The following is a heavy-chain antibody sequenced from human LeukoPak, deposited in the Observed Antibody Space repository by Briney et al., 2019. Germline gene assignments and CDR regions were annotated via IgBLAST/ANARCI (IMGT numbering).Heavy chain of an antibody. Sequence: PSGTLSLTCTVSGGSISSYYWSWIRQPPGKGLEWIGYIYYSGSTNYNPSLKSRVTISVDTSKNQFSLKLSSVTAAGTAVYYCARDTYYYDSSGYKYYFDYWGQGTLVTVSS. CDR1: GGSISSYY. CDR3: ARDTYYYDSSGYKYYFDY. D-gene: IGHD3-22*01. CDR2: IYYSGST. V-gene: IGHV4-59*01. J-gene: IGHJ4*02.